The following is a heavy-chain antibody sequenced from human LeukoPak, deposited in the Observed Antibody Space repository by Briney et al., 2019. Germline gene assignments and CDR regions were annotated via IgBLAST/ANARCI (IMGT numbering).Heavy chain of an antibody. J-gene: IGHJ4*02. Sequence: PTGGSLRLSCAASAFTFSSYAMSWVRQAPGKGLEWVSAISGSGGSTYYADSVKGRFTISRDNSKNTLYLQMNSLRAEDTAVYYCAKDSVDYGESVYYFDYWGQGTLFTVSS. D-gene: IGHD4-17*01. CDR3: AKDSVDYGESVYYFDY. CDR1: AFTFSSYA. CDR2: ISGSGGST. V-gene: IGHV3-23*01.